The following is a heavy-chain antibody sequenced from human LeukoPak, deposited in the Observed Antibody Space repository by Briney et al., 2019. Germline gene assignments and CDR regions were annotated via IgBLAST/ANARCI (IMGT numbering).Heavy chain of an antibody. CDR2: INPNSGGT. CDR1: GYTFTGYY. J-gene: IGHJ4*02. V-gene: IGHV1-2*06. Sequence: GASVKISCKASGYTFTGYYMHWVRQAPGQGLEWMGRINPNSGGTNYAQKLQGRVTMTTDTSTSTAYMELRSLRSDDTAVYYCARPHSSGWYYFDYWGQGTLVTVSS. CDR3: ARPHSSGWYYFDY. D-gene: IGHD6-19*01.